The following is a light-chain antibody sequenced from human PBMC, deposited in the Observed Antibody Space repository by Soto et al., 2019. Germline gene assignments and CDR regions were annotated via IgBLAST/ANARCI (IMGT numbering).Light chain of an antibody. CDR1: QSISSW. V-gene: IGKV1-5*03. J-gene: IGKJ1*01. CDR3: QQYKSYSRT. CDR2: QTY. Sequence: DIQMTQSPSTLSASVGDRVTITCRASQSISSWLAWYQQKPGKAPKLLISQTYNLESGVPSRFSGSGSGTEVTLTISSLQPDDFASYYCQQYKSYSRTFGQGSKVEV.